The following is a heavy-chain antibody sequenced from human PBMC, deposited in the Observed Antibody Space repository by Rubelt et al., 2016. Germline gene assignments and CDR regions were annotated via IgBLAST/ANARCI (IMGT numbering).Heavy chain of an antibody. CDR1: GGTFSSYA. J-gene: IGHJ5*02. D-gene: IGHD6-13*01. V-gene: IGHV1-69*04. CDR3: ARVFSGTSVGWLDP. CDR2: IIPILGIA. Sequence: QVQLVQSGAEVKNPGSSVKVSCKASGGTFSSYAISWVRQAPGQGLEWMGRIIPILGIANYAQKFQGRVTITADKSTSTAYMELSSLRSEETAVYYCARVFSGTSVGWLDPWGQGTLVTVSS.